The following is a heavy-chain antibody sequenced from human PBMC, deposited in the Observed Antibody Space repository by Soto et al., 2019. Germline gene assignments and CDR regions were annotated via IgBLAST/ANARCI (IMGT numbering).Heavy chain of an antibody. V-gene: IGHV1-69*06. J-gene: IGHJ4*02. CDR3: ARRGGVVPAAIQQYYFDY. CDR1: GGTFSSYA. Sequence: QVQLVQSGAEVKKPGSSVKVSCKASGGTFSSYAISWVRQAPGQGLEWRGGIIPIFGTANYAQKFQGRVTITADKSMSTAYMELSSLRSEETAVYYCARRGGVVPAAIQQYYFDYWGQGTLVTVSS. D-gene: IGHD2-2*01. CDR2: IIPIFGTA.